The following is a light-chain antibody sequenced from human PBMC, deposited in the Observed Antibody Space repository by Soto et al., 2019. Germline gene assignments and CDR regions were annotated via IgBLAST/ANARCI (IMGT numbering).Light chain of an antibody. V-gene: IGKV3-15*01. CDR3: QQYDNWHRT. Sequence: EIVMTQSPTTLSVSPGERGTLSCRASQDISSNLAWYQQKPGQTPRLLIHGASTRATGIPARFSGSGSGTRFTLTIASLQSEDFAVYYCQQYDNWHRTFGQGTKVDIK. J-gene: IGKJ1*01. CDR1: QDISSN. CDR2: GAS.